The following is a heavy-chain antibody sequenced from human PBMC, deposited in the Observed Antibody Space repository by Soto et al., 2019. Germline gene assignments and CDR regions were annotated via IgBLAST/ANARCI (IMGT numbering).Heavy chain of an antibody. D-gene: IGHD1-1*01. V-gene: IGHV1-18*01. CDR2: ISAHNGNT. CDR1: GYGFTTYG. Sequence: QVHLVQSGAEVKKPGASVKVSCKGSGYGFTTYGITWVRQAPGQGLEWMAWISAHNGNTNYAQKLQGRATVTKDTSTSTAYMELRSLRSDDTAVYYCERGRYGDYWGEGALVTVSS. J-gene: IGHJ4*02. CDR3: ERGRYGDY.